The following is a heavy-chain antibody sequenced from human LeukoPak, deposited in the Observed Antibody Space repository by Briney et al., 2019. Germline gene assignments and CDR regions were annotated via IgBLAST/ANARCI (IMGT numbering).Heavy chain of an antibody. CDR3: ARHGRVYCSSTSCYDDY. V-gene: IGHV4-39*01. CDR1: GGSIISTSYY. Sequence: SETLSLTCTVSGGSIISTSYYWGWIRQPPGKGLEWIGSIYYSGNTYYNPSLKSRVTISIDMSKHQFSLKVNSVTAADTAVYYCARHGRVYCSSTSCYDDYWGHGTLDTVSS. CDR2: IYYSGNT. J-gene: IGHJ4*01. D-gene: IGHD2-2*01.